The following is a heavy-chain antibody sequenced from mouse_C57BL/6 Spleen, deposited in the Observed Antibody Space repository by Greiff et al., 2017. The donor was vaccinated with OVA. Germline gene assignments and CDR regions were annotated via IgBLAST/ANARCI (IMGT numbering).Heavy chain of an antibody. Sequence: QLQESGGGLVKPGGSLKLSCAASGFTFSSYAMSWVRQTPEKRLEWVATISDGGSYTYYPDNVKGRFTISRDNAKNNLYLQMSHLKSEDTAMYYCAREGGSGAWFAYWGQGTLVTVSA. CDR3: AREGGSGAWFAY. D-gene: IGHD3-1*01. CDR2: ISDGGSYT. J-gene: IGHJ3*01. V-gene: IGHV5-4*01. CDR1: GFTFSSYA.